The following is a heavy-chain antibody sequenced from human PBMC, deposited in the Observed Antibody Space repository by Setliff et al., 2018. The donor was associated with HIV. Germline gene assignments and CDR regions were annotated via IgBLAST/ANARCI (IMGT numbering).Heavy chain of an antibody. CDR3: ARSQGIVPAAPLWY. J-gene: IGHJ4*02. Sequence: ASVKVSCKASGYTFTGYYMHWVRQAPGEGLEWMGWINPNSGGTNYAQKFQGWVTMTRDTSISTAYMELSRLRSDDTAVYYCARSQGIVPAAPLWYWGQGTLVTVSS. V-gene: IGHV1-2*04. CDR2: INPNSGGT. CDR1: GYTFTGYY. D-gene: IGHD2-2*01.